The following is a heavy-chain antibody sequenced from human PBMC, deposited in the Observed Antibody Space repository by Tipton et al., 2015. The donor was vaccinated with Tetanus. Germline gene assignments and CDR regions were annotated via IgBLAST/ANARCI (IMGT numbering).Heavy chain of an antibody. CDR1: GYTFTDYY. V-gene: IGHV1-2*02. Sequence: QVQLVQSGAEMKKPGASVKVSCKASGYTFTDYYIYWVRQAPGQGLEWIGWIDPNSGGTVYAQKFQGRVTMTRDTSISTGYMELRSLRSDDTAVYYCARDRGDYIYYGMDVWGPGTTVTVS. J-gene: IGHJ6*02. D-gene: IGHD3-22*01. CDR3: ARDRGDYIYYGMDV. CDR2: IDPNSGGT.